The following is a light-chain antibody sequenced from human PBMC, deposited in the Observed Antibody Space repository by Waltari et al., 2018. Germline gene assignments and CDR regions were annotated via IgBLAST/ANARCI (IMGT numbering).Light chain of an antibody. V-gene: IGLV2-14*01. Sequence: QSALTQPASVSGSPGQSITISCTGTSSDVGGYNYVSWYQQHPGKAPKLMIYDVSKRPSGVSNRFSGSKSGNTASLPISGLQAEDEADYYCSSYTSSSTYVFGPGTKVTVL. CDR3: SSYTSSSTYV. CDR2: DVS. CDR1: SSDVGGYNY. J-gene: IGLJ1*01.